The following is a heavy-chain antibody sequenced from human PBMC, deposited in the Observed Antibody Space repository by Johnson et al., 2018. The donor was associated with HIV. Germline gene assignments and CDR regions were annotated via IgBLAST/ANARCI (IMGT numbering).Heavy chain of an antibody. CDR3: ATGEDDGF. CDR2: VSFDGSKK. V-gene: IGHV3-30*04. Sequence: QVQLVEFGGGVVRPGRSLRLSCTASGFTFSNYPMHWVRQAPGKGLEWVAVVSFDGSKKYHADSVKGRFTISRDNSKNTLFLQMNSLRTEDTAVYYCATGEDDGFWGQGTMVTISS. D-gene: IGHD5-24*01. J-gene: IGHJ3*01. CDR1: GFTFSNYP.